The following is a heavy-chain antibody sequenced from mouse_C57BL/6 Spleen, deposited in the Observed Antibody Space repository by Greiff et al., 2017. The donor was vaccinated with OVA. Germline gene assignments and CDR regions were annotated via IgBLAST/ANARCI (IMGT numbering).Heavy chain of an antibody. CDR2: ISSGGSYT. J-gene: IGHJ2*01. Sequence: EVQLVESGGDLVKPGGSLKLSCAASGFTFSSYGMSWVRQTPDKRLEWVATISSGGSYTYYPDSVKGRFTIARDNAKNTLYLQMSSLKSEDTAMYYCARWDPYFDYWGQGTTLTVSS. CDR3: ARWDPYFDY. D-gene: IGHD4-1*01. CDR1: GFTFSSYG. V-gene: IGHV5-6*01.